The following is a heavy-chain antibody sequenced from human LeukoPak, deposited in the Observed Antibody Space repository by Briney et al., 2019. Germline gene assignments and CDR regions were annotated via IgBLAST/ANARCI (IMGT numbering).Heavy chain of an antibody. Sequence: SETLPLTCTVSGGSISSSSYYWGWIRQPPGKGLEWIGSIYYSGSTYYNPSLKSRVTISVDTSKNQFSLKLSSVTAADTAVYYCARRAILAYCGGDCYYRWGQGTLVTVSS. V-gene: IGHV4-39*01. CDR1: GGSISSSSYY. CDR2: IYYSGST. D-gene: IGHD2-21*02. CDR3: ARRAILAYCGGDCYYR. J-gene: IGHJ5*02.